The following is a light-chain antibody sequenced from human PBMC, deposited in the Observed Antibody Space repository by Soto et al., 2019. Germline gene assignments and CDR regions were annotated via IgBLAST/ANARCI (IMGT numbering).Light chain of an antibody. J-gene: IGLJ1*01. V-gene: IGLV2-18*02. CDR3: NSFTTSSTYV. CDR1: SSDIGSYNR. Sequence: QSALTQPASVSGSPGQSITISCTGTSSDIGSYNRVSWYQQPPGTAPKLIIYEVSNRPSGVPDRFSGSKSGNTASLTISGLQAEDEADYYCNSFTTSSTYVFGTGTRSPS. CDR2: EVS.